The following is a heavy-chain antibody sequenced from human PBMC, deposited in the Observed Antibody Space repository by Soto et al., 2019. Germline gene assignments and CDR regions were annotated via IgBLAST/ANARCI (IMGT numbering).Heavy chain of an antibody. CDR2: IYSGGYT. D-gene: IGHD3-10*01. Sequence: EVQLVESGGGLIQPGGSLRLSCAVSGFTVSNNYMSWVRQAPGKGLEGVSVIYSGGYTAYGDSVKGRFTISRDNSKNTLYLQRKRRGAGAPAVYYWGTPPGGGGYWGQGTLVTVSS. V-gene: IGHV3-53*01. CDR1: GFTVSNNY. CDR3: GTPPGGGGY. J-gene: IGHJ4*02.